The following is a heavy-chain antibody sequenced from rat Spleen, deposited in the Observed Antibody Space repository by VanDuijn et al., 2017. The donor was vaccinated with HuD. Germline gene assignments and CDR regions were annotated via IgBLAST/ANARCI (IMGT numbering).Heavy chain of an antibody. J-gene: IGHJ2*01. CDR2: IWAGGGT. V-gene: IGHV2-30*01. CDR3: ARDGDGSLYYFDY. CDR1: GFSLTDYS. D-gene: IGHD1-3*01. Sequence: QVQMKESGPGLVQPSQTLSLTCTVSGFSLTDYSVHWVRQPPGKGLEWMGGIWAGGGTNYNSAVKSRLSISRDTSKSQVLLKMNSLQTEDIATYYCARDGDGSLYYFDYWGQGVMVTVSS.